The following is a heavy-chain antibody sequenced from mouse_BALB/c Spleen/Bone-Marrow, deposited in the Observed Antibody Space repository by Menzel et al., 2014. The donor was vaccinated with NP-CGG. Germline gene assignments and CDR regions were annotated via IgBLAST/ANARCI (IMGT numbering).Heavy chain of an antibody. V-gene: IGHV5-6*01. Sequence: HLVESGGDLVKPGGSLKLSCAASGFTFSSYGMSWVRQTPDKRLEWVATISSGGSSTYYPDSVKGRFTIPRDNAKNTLYLQMSSLKSEDTAMYYCARGGGAYYGNYWFAYWGQGTLVTVSA. CDR3: ARGGGAYYGNYWFAY. D-gene: IGHD2-10*01. CDR1: GFTFSSYG. J-gene: IGHJ3*01. CDR2: ISSGGSST.